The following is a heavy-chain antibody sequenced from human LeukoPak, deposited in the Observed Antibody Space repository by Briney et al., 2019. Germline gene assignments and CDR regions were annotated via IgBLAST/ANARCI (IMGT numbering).Heavy chain of an antibody. CDR1: GFTSSSYG. V-gene: IGHV3-30*02. CDR3: AKTTLGGGRYDSSGYWGLN. CDR2: IRYDGSNK. Sequence: QSGGSLRLSCAASGFTSSSYGMHWVRQAPGKGLEWVAFIRYDGSNKYYADSVKGRFTISRDNSKNTLYLQMNSLRAEDTAVYYCAKTTLGGGRYDSSGYWGLNWGQGTLVTVSS. J-gene: IGHJ4*02. D-gene: IGHD3-22*01.